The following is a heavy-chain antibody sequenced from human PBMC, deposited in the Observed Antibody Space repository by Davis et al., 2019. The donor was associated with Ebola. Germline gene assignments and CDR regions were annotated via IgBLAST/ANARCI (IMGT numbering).Heavy chain of an antibody. V-gene: IGHV3-23*01. CDR3: ASRTYGSGSS. J-gene: IGHJ5*02. CDR1: GFTFSTYA. CDR2: ISGTGGST. D-gene: IGHD3-10*01. Sequence: GGSLRLSCVVSGFTFSTYAMSWVRQAPGKGLEWVSAISGTGGSTYYADSVKGRFTISRDNARSTLYLQMNSLRADDTAVYYCASRTYGSGSSWGQGTLVTVSS.